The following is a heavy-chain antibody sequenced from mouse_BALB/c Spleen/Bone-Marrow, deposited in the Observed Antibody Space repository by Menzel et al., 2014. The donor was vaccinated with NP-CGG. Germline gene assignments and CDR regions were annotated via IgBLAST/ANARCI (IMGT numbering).Heavy chain of an antibody. D-gene: IGHD2-3*01. CDR2: INPSNGRT. CDR1: GYTFTSYW. V-gene: IGHV1S81*02. CDR3: ARYDGPGWFAY. Sequence: VQLQQSGAELVKPGASVKLSCKASGYTFTSYWIHWVKLRPGQGLEWIGEINPSNGRTNYNEKFKNKATLTVDKSSSTAYIQLSSLTSEDSAVYDSARYDGPGWFAYWGQGTLVTVSA. J-gene: IGHJ3*01.